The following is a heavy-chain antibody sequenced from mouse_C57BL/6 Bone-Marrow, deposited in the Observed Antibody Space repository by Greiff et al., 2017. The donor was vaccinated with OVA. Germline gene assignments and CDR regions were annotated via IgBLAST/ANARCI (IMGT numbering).Heavy chain of an antibody. CDR1: GFTFSDYY. Sequence: EVQLVESEGGLVQPGSSMKLSCTASGFTFSDYYMAWVRQVPEKGLEWVANINYDGSSTYYLDSLKSRFIISRDNAKNILYLQMSSLKSEDTATYYCARDYDYGYFDYWGQGTTLTVSS. V-gene: IGHV5-16*01. CDR3: ARDYDYGYFDY. J-gene: IGHJ2*01. D-gene: IGHD2-4*01. CDR2: INYDGSST.